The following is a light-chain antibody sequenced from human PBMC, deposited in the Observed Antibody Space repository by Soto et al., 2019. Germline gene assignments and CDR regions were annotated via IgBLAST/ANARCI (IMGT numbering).Light chain of an antibody. V-gene: IGLV2-8*01. CDR1: SSDVGGYNY. Sequence: QSALRQPPSASGSPGHSVTISCTGPSSDVGGYNYVALYQQHPGKAPQVLIYEVTKRPSGVPDRFSVSQSGNTASLTVSGRQAEDEADFFCSSYVNYDMFFGFGTGTKLTVL. CDR3: SSYVNYDMFFG. CDR2: EVT. J-gene: IGLJ1*01.